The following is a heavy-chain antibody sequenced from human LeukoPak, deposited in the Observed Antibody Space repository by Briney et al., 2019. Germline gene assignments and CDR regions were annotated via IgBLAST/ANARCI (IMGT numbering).Heavy chain of an antibody. V-gene: IGHV3-23*01. Sequence: PGGSLRLSCAASGFTFSSYAMGWVRQAPGKGLEWVSSITSSGAATYYADSVKGRFTISRDNSKNTLYLQMNSLRAEDTAVYYCAKSPRFGDSYYFDYWGQGTLVTVSS. J-gene: IGHJ4*02. CDR1: GFTFSSYA. CDR3: AKSPRFGDSYYFDY. D-gene: IGHD3-10*01. CDR2: ITSSGAAT.